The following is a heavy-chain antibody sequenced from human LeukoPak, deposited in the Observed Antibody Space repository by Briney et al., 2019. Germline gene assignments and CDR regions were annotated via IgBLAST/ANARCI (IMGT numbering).Heavy chain of an antibody. CDR3: TRAIDYGSGRLDY. CDR1: GFIFGDYA. J-gene: IGHJ4*02. CDR2: IRSKAYGGTA. D-gene: IGHD3-10*01. V-gene: IGHV3-49*04. Sequence: PGGSLRLSCTGSGFIFGDYAMNWVRQAPGKGLEWVGVIRSKAYGGTAEYAASVKGRFTISRDDSKGIAYLQMNSLKTEDTAVYYCTRAIDYGSGRLDYWGQGTLVTVSS.